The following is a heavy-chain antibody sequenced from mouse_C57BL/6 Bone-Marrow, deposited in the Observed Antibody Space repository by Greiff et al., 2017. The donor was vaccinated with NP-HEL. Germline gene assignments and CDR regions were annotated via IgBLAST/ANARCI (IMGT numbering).Heavy chain of an antibody. D-gene: IGHD2-4*01. CDR3: ARGDDYHVGVAY. J-gene: IGHJ3*01. V-gene: IGHV1-69*01. CDR2: IDPSDSYP. Sequence: QVQLQQPGAELVMPGASVKLSCKASGYTFTSYWMHWVKQRPGQGLEWIGEIDPSDSYPNYNQKFKGKSTLTVAKSSSTAYMQLSSLASEDSAVDYCARGDDYHVGVAYWGQGTLVTVSA. CDR1: GYTFTSYW.